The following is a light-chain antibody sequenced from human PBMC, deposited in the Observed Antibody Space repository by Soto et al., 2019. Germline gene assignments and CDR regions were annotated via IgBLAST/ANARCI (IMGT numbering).Light chain of an antibody. V-gene: IGLV1-40*01. CDR2: GNN. CDR1: SSNIGARYD. CDR3: SSYTSSSSSTL. J-gene: IGLJ2*01. Sequence: QSVLTQPPSVSGAPGQRVTISCTGSSSNIGARYDVHWYQQLPGTAPKLLIYGNNNRPSGVPDRFSGSKSGTSASLAITGLQVEDEADYYCSSYTSSSSSTLFGGGTQLTVL.